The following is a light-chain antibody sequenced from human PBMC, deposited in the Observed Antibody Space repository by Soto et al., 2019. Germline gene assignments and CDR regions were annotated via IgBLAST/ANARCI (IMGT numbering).Light chain of an antibody. CDR3: AAWDDSLNGYV. J-gene: IGLJ1*01. CDR2: SNN. CDR1: SSNIGSNT. Sequence: QSVLTQPPSASGTPGQRVTISCSGSSSNIGSNTVNWYQQLPGTAPKLLIYSNNQRPSGVPDRFSGSKSGTSASLAISGLKSEDEADYDCAAWDDSLNGYVFGTGTKVTVL. V-gene: IGLV1-44*01.